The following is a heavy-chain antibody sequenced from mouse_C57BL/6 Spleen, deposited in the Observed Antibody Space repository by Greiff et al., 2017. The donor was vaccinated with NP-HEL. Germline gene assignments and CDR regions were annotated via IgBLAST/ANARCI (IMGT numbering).Heavy chain of an antibody. CDR1: GFTFSSYA. V-gene: IGHV5-4*01. CDR3: ARGITTDEFAY. CDR2: ISDGGSYT. D-gene: IGHD1-1*01. Sequence: EVQRVESGGGLVKPGGSLKLSCAASGFTFSSYAMSWVRQTPEKRLEWVATISDGGSYTYYPDNVKGRFTISRDNAKNNLYLQMSHLKSEDTAMYYCARGITTDEFAYWGQGTLVTVSA. J-gene: IGHJ3*01.